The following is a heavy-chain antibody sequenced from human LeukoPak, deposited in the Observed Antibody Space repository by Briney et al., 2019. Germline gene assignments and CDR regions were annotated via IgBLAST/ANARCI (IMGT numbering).Heavy chain of an antibody. CDR1: GYSISSGYY. CDR2: IYHSGST. CDR3: ARDRENYYGSGSYYNAASTVDY. J-gene: IGHJ4*02. D-gene: IGHD3-10*01. V-gene: IGHV4-38-2*02. Sequence: PSETLSLTCTVSGYSISSGYYWGWIRQPPGKGLEWIGSIYHSGSTYYNPSLKSRVTISVDTSKNQFSLKLSSVTAADTAVYYCARDRENYYGSGSYYNAASTVDYWGQGTLVTVSS.